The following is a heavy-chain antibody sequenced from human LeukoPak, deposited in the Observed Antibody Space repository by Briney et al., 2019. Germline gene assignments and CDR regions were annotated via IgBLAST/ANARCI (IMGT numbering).Heavy chain of an antibody. Sequence: SETLSLTCAVYGGSFSGYYWSWIRQPPGKGLEWIGEINHSGSTNYNPSLKSRVTISVDTSKNQFSLKLSSVTAADTAVYYCARDDHGDYYYYGMDVWGKGTTVTVSS. CDR3: ARDDHGDYYYYGMDV. V-gene: IGHV4-34*01. CDR1: GGSFSGYY. D-gene: IGHD4-17*01. CDR2: INHSGST. J-gene: IGHJ6*04.